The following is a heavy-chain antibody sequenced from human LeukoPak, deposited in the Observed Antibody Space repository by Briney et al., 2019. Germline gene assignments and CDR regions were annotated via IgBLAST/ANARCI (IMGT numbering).Heavy chain of an antibody. CDR2: INPSGGST. D-gene: IGHD3-22*01. CDR3: ARDASHYYDSSGYSGKWFDP. V-gene: IGHV1-46*01. CDR1: GYTFTSYY. J-gene: IGHJ5*02. Sequence: ASVKVSCKASGYTFTSYYMHWVRQAPGQGLEWMGIINPSGGSTSYAQKFQGRVTMTRDMSTSTVYMELSSLRSEDTAVYYCARDASHYYDSSGYSGKWFDPWGQGTLVTVSS.